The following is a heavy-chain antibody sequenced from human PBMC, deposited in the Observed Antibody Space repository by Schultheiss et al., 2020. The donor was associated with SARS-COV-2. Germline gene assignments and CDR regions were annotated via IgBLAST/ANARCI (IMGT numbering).Heavy chain of an antibody. CDR1: GFTFSDYY. D-gene: IGHD3-3*01. CDR3: AREITIFAQGFYGMDV. V-gene: IGHV3-11*01. J-gene: IGHJ6*02. CDR2: ISSSGNTR. Sequence: GGSLRLSCAASGFTFSDYYMSWVRQAPGKGLEWLSYISSSGNTRYYADSVEGRFTISRDNAKDSLYLEMNSLRAEDTAVYYCAREITIFAQGFYGMDVWGRGTTVTVSS.